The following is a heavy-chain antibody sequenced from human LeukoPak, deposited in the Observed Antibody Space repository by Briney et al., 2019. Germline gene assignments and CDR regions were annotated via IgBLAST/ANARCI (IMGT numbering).Heavy chain of an antibody. CDR2: ISSSGSTI. J-gene: IGHJ6*03. CDR1: GFTFSSYE. D-gene: IGHD3-10*01. Sequence: GGSLRLSCAASGFTFSSYEMNWVRQAPGKGLEWVSYISSSGSTIYYADSVKGRFTISRDNAKNSLYLQMNSLRAEDTAVYYCARDYYGSGSNYGVQNYYYYMDVWGKGTTVTVSS. CDR3: ARDYYGSGSNYGVQNYYYYMDV. V-gene: IGHV3-48*03.